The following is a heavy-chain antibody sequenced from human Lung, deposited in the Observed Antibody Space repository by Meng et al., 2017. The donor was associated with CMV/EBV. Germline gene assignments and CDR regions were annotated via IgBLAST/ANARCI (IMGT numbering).Heavy chain of an antibody. D-gene: IGHD3-10*01. CDR2: ISGSGGST. CDR3: AKRLGGLLSSDADLGY. V-gene: IGHV3-23*01. J-gene: IGHJ4*02. CDR1: GFTFSSYA. Sequence: ESLKISCAASGFTFSSYAMSWVRQAPGKGLEWVSAISGSGGSTYYADSVKGRFTISRDNSKNTLYLQMNSLRAEDTAVYYCAKRLGGLLSSDADLGYWGQGTLVTVSS.